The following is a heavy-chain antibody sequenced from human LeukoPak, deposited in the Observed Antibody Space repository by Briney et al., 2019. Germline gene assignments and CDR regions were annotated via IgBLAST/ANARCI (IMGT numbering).Heavy chain of an antibody. V-gene: IGHV3-33*05. CDR3: TRDGYGFDI. CDR2: MSNSGENT. Sequence: GRSLRLSCAASGFTFSSYSMQWVRQTPGKGLEWVGIMSNSGENTFYGEAVKGRFTISRDNAKNTLYLQMNSLRAEDTAVYYCTRDGYGFDIWGQGTMVTVSS. J-gene: IGHJ3*02. CDR1: GFTFSSYS.